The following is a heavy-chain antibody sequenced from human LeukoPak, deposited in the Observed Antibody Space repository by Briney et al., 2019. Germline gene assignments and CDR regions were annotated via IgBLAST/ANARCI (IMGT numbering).Heavy chain of an antibody. Sequence: SETLSLTCTVSGXSISSGGYYWTWIRQHPGKGLEWIGYVYHSGAAYYNPSLKSRLTISVETSRNKFSLMLSSVTAADTAVYYCARDGGNFNYYFDYWGQGTLVTVSS. CDR2: VYHSGAA. CDR1: GXSISSGGYY. CDR3: ARDGGNFNYYFDY. D-gene: IGHD4-23*01. V-gene: IGHV4-31*03. J-gene: IGHJ4*02.